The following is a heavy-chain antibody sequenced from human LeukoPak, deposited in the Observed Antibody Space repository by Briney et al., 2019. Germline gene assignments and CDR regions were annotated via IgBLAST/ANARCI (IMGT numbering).Heavy chain of an antibody. Sequence: GSLRLSCAASGFTFSSYWMSWVRQAPGKGLEWVANIKQDGSEKYYVDSVKGRFTISRDNAKNSLYLQMNSLRAEDTAVYYCARDRYYYDSSGYYSGAFDIWGQGTMVTVSS. J-gene: IGHJ3*02. CDR1: GFTFSSYW. V-gene: IGHV3-7*05. D-gene: IGHD3-22*01. CDR2: IKQDGSEK. CDR3: ARDRYYYDSSGYYSGAFDI.